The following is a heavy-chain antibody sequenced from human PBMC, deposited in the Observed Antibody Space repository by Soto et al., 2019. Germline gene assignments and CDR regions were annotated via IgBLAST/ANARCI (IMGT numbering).Heavy chain of an antibody. V-gene: IGHV3-23*01. CDR1: GFTFSSYA. Sequence: GGSLRLSCAASGFTFSSYAMSWVRQAPGKGLEWVSAISGSGGSTYYADSVKGRFTISRDNSKNTLYLQMNSLRAEDTAVYYCTSEYGSGSLYYYYYGMDVWGQGTTVTVSS. D-gene: IGHD3-10*01. CDR2: ISGSGGST. J-gene: IGHJ6*02. CDR3: TSEYGSGSLYYYYYGMDV.